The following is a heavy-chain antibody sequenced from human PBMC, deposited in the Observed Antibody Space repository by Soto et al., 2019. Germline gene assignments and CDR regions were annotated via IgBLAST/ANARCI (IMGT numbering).Heavy chain of an antibody. D-gene: IGHD2-15*01. CDR2: IYSSGST. Sequence: SETLSLTCSVSGGSMNTYYWSWIRQPPGKGLEWIGYIYSSGSTNYKLSLKSRVVFSVDTSKNQFSLKLSSVTAADTAVYYCARGSGNPFDYWGQGTLVTVYS. CDR3: ARGSGNPFDY. CDR1: GGSMNTYY. J-gene: IGHJ4*02. V-gene: IGHV4-59*01.